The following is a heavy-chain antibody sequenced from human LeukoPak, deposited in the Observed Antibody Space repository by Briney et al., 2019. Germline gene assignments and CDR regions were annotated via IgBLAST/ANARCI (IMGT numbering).Heavy chain of an antibody. J-gene: IGHJ5*02. V-gene: IGHV4-31*03. CDR1: GVSISSGGYY. Sequence: PSQTLSLTCTVSGVSISSGGYYWSWIRQHPGKGLEWIGYIYYSGSTYYNPSLKSRVTISVDTSKNQFSLKLSSVTAADTAVYYCARGSVEMATIDWFDPWGQGTLVTVSS. CDR3: ARGSVEMATIDWFDP. D-gene: IGHD5-24*01. CDR2: IYYSGST.